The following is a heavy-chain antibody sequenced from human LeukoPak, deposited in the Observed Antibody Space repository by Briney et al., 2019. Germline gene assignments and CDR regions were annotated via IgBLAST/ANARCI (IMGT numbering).Heavy chain of an antibody. V-gene: IGHV3-30*04. D-gene: IGHD4-17*01. CDR1: GFTFSIYA. J-gene: IGHJ6*04. CDR2: ISYDGSNK. Sequence: GSSQRLSCAPSGFTFSIYAMHWARQAPGRGLEWVAVISYDGSNKYYADSVEGRFTISRDNSKNTLYLQMNSLRAEDTAVYYCARGNDYGDPSYYYGMDVWGKGTTVTVSS. CDR3: ARGNDYGDPSYYYGMDV.